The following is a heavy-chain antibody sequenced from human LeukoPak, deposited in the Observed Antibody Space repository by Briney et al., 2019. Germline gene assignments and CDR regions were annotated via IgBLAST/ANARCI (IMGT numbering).Heavy chain of an antibody. CDR2: IYHSGTT. Sequence: PSQTLSLTCTLSGGSLSSGDYYWSWIRQSPGKGLEWIGYIYHSGTTYYNPSLKSRLSMSVDTSKNQFSRNLTSVTPADTAVYYCARTGGYYYLYYYHGMDVWGQGTTVTVSS. D-gene: IGHD3-10*01. V-gene: IGHV4-30-4*01. CDR1: GGSLSSGDYY. CDR3: ARTGGYYYLYYYHGMDV. J-gene: IGHJ6*02.